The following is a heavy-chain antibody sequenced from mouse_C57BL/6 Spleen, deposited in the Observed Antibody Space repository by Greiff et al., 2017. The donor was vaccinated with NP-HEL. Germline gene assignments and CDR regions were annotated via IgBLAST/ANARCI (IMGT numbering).Heavy chain of an antibody. D-gene: IGHD3-1*01. J-gene: IGHJ4*01. V-gene: IGHV5-17*01. CDR2: ISSGSSTI. CDR3: ARSGLFYAMDY. CDR1: GFTFSDYG. Sequence: EVKLVESGGGLVKPGGSLKLSCAASGFTFSDYGMHWVRQAPEKGLEWVAYISSGSSTIYYADTVKGRFTISRDNAKNTLFLQMTSLRSEDTAMYYCARSGLFYAMDYWGQGTSVTVSS.